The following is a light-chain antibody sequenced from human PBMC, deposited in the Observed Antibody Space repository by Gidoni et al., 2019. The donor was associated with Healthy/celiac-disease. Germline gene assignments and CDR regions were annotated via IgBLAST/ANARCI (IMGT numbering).Light chain of an antibody. CDR2: GAS. CDR3: QQYGSSPA. Sequence: EIVLTPSPGTMSLSPGERATLYCRARQSVSSSYLAWYQQKPGQAPRLLIYGASSRATGIPDRFSGSGSGTDFTLTISRLEPEDFAVYYCQQYGSSPAFGQGTKVEIK. V-gene: IGKV3-20*01. CDR1: QSVSSSY. J-gene: IGKJ1*01.